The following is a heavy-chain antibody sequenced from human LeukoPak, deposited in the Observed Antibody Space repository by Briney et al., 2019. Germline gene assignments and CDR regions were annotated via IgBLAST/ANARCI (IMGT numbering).Heavy chain of an antibody. CDR3: AKDPRNYDFWSGSWFDP. V-gene: IGHV3-23*01. J-gene: IGHJ5*02. D-gene: IGHD3-3*01. CDR1: GFTFSSYA. CDR2: ISGSGGST. Sequence: GGSLRLSCAASGFTFSSYAMSWVRQAPGKGLEWVSAISGSGGSTYYADSVKGRFTISRDNSKNTLYLQMNSLRAEDTAVYYCAKDPRNYDFWSGSWFDPCGQGTLVTVSS.